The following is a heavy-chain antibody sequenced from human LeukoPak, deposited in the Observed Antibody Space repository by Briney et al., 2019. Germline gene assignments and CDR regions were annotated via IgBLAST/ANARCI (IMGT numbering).Heavy chain of an antibody. CDR1: GFTFSSDA. CDR2: ISGSGGTT. D-gene: IGHD6-13*01. CDR3: AKRHSSSWYNFEY. Sequence: GGSLRLSCAASGFTFSSDAMSWVRQAPGKGLEWVSTISGSGGTTYYADSVKGRFTISRDNSKKTLYLQVHSLRAEDTAIYYCAKRHSSSWYNFEYWGQGTLVTVPS. V-gene: IGHV3-23*01. J-gene: IGHJ4*02.